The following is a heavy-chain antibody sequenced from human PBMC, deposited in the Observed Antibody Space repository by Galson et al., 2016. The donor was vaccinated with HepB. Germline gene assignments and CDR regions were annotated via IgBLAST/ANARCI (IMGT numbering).Heavy chain of an antibody. CDR2: ISYDGRRQ. J-gene: IGHJ6*02. V-gene: IGHV3-30*18. CDR1: GFTFNSSS. D-gene: IGHD1-1*01. Sequence: SLRLSCAASGFTFNSSSLHWVRQAPGKGLEWVAVISYDGRRQYYADSWRDRLTVSRDNTKNLVSLQMNSLALGDTAVYYCAKTEKRSGFGTTPTYYIGMEVWGRGTAVTVS. CDR3: AKTEKRSGFGTTPTYYIGMEV.